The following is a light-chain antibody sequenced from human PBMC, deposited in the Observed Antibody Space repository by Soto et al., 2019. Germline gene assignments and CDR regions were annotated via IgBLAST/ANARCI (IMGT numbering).Light chain of an antibody. CDR3: SSYTSSDTPYV. CDR1: SSEVGDYKY. Sequence: QSALTQPASVSGSPGQSITISCTGTSSEVGDYKYVSWYQQHPDKAPKLIIFVNSNRPSGISNRFSASKSGNTASLTISGLQAEDEADYYCSSYTSSDTPYVFGTATKLTVL. J-gene: IGLJ1*01. CDR2: VNS. V-gene: IGLV2-14*01.